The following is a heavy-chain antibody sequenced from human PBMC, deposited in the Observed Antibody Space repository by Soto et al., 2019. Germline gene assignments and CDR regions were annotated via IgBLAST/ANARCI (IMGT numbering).Heavy chain of an antibody. D-gene: IGHD2-15*01. V-gene: IGHV3-30-3*01. J-gene: IGHJ6*02. CDR1: GFTFSSYA. CDR2: ISYDGSNK. Sequence: QVQLVESGGGVVQPGRSLRLSCAASGFTFSSYAMHWVRQAPGKGLEWVAVISYDGSNKYYADSVKGRFTISRDNSKNTLYRQMNSLIAEDTAVYYCALNVEWSGGSCYKGGMDVWGQGTTVTVSS. CDR3: ALNVEWSGGSCYKGGMDV.